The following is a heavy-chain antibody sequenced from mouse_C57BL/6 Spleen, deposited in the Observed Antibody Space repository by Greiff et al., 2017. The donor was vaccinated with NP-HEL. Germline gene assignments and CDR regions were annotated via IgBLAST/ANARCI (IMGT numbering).Heavy chain of an antibody. V-gene: IGHV5-4*01. J-gene: IGHJ4*01. D-gene: IGHD2-2*01. CDR1: GFTFSSYA. CDR2: ISDGGSYT. CDR3: ARDLGFGYDLFYAMDY. Sequence: EVKLMESGGGLVKPGGSLKLSCAASGFTFSSYAMSWVRQTPEKRLEWVATISDGGSYTYYPDNVKGRFTISRDNAKNNLYLQMSHLKSEDTAMYYCARDLGFGYDLFYAMDYWGQGTSVTVSS.